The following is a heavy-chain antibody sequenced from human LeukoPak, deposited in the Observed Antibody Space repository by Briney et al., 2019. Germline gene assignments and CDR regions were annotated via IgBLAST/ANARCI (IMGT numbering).Heavy chain of an antibody. D-gene: IGHD1-26*01. Sequence: ASVKVSCKASGGAFSSYAISWVRQAPGQGLEWMGLINPTGGSTGYAQKFQGRVTMTRDMSTSTDYMELSSLRSEDTAIYYCARDNSVGDNAWWFDPWGQGTLVTVSS. CDR3: ARDNSVGDNAWWFDP. CDR2: INPTGGST. CDR1: GGAFSSYA. V-gene: IGHV1-46*01. J-gene: IGHJ5*02.